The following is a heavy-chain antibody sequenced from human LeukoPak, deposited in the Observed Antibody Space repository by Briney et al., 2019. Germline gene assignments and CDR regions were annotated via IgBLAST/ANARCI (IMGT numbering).Heavy chain of an antibody. V-gene: IGHV3-23*01. D-gene: IGHD3-16*01. J-gene: IGHJ1*01. CDR3: AKVFPAHYAAYFQH. CDR1: GFTSSSYA. CDR2: ISCIGGST. Sequence: GGSLRLSCASSGFTSSSYAMSGVRQAPGRGLEWVSAISCIGGSTYYADSVKGRFTISRDNSKNTLYLQMNSLRAEDTAVYYCAKVFPAHYAAYFQHWGQGTLVTVSS.